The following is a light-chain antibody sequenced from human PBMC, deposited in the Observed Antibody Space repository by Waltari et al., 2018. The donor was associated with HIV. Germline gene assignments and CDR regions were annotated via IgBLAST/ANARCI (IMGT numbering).Light chain of an antibody. J-gene: IGKJ2*01. CDR1: QIVLYSTNNKNY. V-gene: IGKV4-1*01. CDR2: WAS. CDR3: QQYYSTPRT. Sequence: DIVMTQSPDALAVSLGERATINCKSSQIVLYSTNNKNYLAWYQQTPGQPPKLLIYWASTRESGVPDRFSGSGSGTDFTLTISSLQAEDVAVYYCQQYYSTPRTFGQGTKLEIK.